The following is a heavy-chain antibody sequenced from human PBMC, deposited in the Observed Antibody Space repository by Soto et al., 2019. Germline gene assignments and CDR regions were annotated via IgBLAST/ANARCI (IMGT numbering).Heavy chain of an antibody. Sequence: QVQLVQSGAEVQKSGASVKVSCKASGYSVSDYFIQWVRHAPGQGLEWVAWINPKSAATNYAQKFQGRVSLTWDTSFSTAYMELTRLRPDDTAVYYCARIKWGLDYYNGMDVWGQGTTVIVSS. D-gene: IGHD1-26*01. CDR3: ARIKWGLDYYNGMDV. CDR2: INPKSAAT. J-gene: IGHJ6*02. CDR1: GYSVSDYF. V-gene: IGHV1-2*02.